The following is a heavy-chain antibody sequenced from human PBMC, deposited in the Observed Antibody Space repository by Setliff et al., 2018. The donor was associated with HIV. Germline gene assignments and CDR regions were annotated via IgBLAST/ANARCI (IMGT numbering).Heavy chain of an antibody. J-gene: IGHJ2*01. CDR3: ARGTSAASYWHFDL. CDR1: DGSVSNQY. D-gene: IGHD3-16*01. CDR2: IYATGST. V-gene: IGHV4-4*07. Sequence: PSETLSLTCIVSDGSVSNQYWSWIRQTAGKGLEWIGRIYATGSTNYNPSLKSRVTMSVDTSKNQFFLTLYSLTAADTAIYYCARGTSAASYWHFDLWGRGIMVTVSS.